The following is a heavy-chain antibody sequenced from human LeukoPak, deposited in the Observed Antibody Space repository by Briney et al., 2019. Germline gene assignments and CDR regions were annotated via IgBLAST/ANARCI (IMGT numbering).Heavy chain of an antibody. CDR2: ISGDNPGT. V-gene: IGHV3-23*01. Sequence: PGGSLRLSCEASRFTFSTYAMSWVRQTPGKGLEWVAAISGDNPGTYHASSVRGRFTISRDNPKNTVHLQMNALRAEDAAIYYCAKASVGHCSGAFCYHFDSWGQGTLVTVSS. CDR3: AKASVGHCSGAFCYHFDS. D-gene: IGHD2-15*01. J-gene: IGHJ4*02. CDR1: RFTFSTYA.